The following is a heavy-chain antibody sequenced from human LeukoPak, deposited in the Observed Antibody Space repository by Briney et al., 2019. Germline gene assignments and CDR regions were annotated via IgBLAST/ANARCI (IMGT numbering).Heavy chain of an antibody. CDR3: AREVTYYMDV. J-gene: IGHJ6*03. D-gene: IGHD2-21*02. Sequence: SETLSLTCTVSGDSISSYYWNWIRQPPGKGLEWIGYIYTSGSTNYNPSLKSRVTISVDTSKNQFSLKLSSVTAADTAVYYCAREVTYYMDVWGKGTTATVSS. CDR1: GDSISSYY. V-gene: IGHV4-59*01. CDR2: IYTSGST.